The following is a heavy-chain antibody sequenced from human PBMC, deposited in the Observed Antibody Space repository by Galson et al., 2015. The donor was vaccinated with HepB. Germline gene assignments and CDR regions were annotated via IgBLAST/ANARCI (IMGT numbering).Heavy chain of an antibody. D-gene: IGHD2/OR15-2a*01. J-gene: IGHJ6*02. CDR3: SRDRGSEDSLPYFSYYGMDF. Sequence: SLRLSCAASGFTVSSNYMSWVRQAPGKGLEWVSLIYSGGTTYYADSVKGRFTISRDNAKNTLNLQMNSLRAEDTAGYYWSRDRGSEDSLPYFSYYGMDFWGQGTTVPVSS. V-gene: IGHV3-66*01. CDR1: GFTVSSNY. CDR2: IYSGGTT.